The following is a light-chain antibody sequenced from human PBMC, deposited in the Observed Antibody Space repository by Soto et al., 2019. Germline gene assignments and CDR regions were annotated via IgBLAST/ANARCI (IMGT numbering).Light chain of an antibody. CDR2: DVS. V-gene: IGKV3-11*01. J-gene: IGKJ4*01. CDR3: QQRDSWPLT. CDR1: HSVSNF. Sequence: EVVLTQSPVTLSLSPGERATLSCRASHSVSNFLAWYQHKPGQAPRLLIYDVSNRATGIPARFTGSGSGTDFTLTISSLEPEDFAVYYCQQRDSWPLTFGGGTKVDIK.